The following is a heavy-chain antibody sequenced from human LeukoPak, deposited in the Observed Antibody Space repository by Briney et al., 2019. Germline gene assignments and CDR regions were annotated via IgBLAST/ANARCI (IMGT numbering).Heavy chain of an antibody. CDR2: ISYDGSNK. CDR1: GFTFSSNA. V-gene: IGHV3-30*04. CDR3: ATGGKFDFWSGYHIDN. Sequence: GRSLGLSCEVSGFTFSSNAMHWVRQAPGKGLEWVAVISYDGSNKNFADSVKGRFTVSRDNSKHTLYLHMNSLRSDDTAMYYCATGGKFDFWSGYHIDNWGQGTLVTVSS. J-gene: IGHJ4*02. D-gene: IGHD3-3*01.